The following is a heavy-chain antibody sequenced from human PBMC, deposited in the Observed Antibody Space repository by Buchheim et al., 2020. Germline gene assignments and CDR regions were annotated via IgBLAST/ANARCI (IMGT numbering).Heavy chain of an antibody. CDR1: GFTFSSYG. V-gene: IGHV3-30*18. D-gene: IGHD3-22*01. J-gene: IGHJ4*02. CDR3: AKDVYYYDSSGYYFDY. Sequence: QVQLVESGGGVAQPGRSLRLSCAASGFTFSSYGMHWVRQAPGKGLEWVAVISYDGSNKYYADSVKGRFTISRDNSKNTLYLQMNSLRAEDTAVYYCAKDVYYYDSSGYYFDYWGQGTL. CDR2: ISYDGSNK.